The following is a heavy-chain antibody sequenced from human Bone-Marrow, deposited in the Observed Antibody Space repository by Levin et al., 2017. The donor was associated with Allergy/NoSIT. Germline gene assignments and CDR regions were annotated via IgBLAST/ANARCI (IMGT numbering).Heavy chain of an antibody. CDR1: GFTFGDYA. Sequence: GESLKISCTASGFTFGDYAMSWVRQAPGKGLEWVGFIRSKAYGGTTEYAASVKGRFTISRDDSKSIAYLQMNSLKTEDTAVYYCTRSSWIQLWPPFDYWGQGTLVTVSS. CDR2: IRSKAYGGTT. J-gene: IGHJ4*02. D-gene: IGHD5-18*01. CDR3: TRSSWIQLWPPFDY. V-gene: IGHV3-49*04.